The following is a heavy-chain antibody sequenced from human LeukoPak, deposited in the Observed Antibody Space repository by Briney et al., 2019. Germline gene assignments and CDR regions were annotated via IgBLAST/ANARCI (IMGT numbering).Heavy chain of an antibody. CDR2: IYHSGST. CDR1: GGSISSSNW. D-gene: IGHD2-15*01. CDR3: ARALGGYFSGGSCYSVYYYYGMDV. Sequence: SGTLSLTCAVSGGSISSSNWWSWVRQPPGKGLEWIGEIYHSGSTNYNPSLKSRVTISVDKSKNQFSLKLSSVTAADTAVYYCARALGGYFSGGSCYSVYYYYGMDVWGQGTTVTVSS. V-gene: IGHV4-4*02. J-gene: IGHJ6*02.